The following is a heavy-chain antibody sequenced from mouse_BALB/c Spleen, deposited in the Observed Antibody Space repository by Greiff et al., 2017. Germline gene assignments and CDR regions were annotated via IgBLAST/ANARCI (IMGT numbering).Heavy chain of an antibody. Sequence: EVQLVESGGGLVKPGGSLKLSCAASGFTFSSYAMSWVRQTPEKRLEWVATISSGGSYTYYPDSVKGRFTISRDNAKNTLYLQMSSLRSEDTAMYYCARHYYGSYYFDYWGQGTTLTVSS. CDR1: GFTFSSYA. J-gene: IGHJ2*01. D-gene: IGHD1-1*01. V-gene: IGHV5-9-3*01. CDR3: ARHYYGSYYFDY. CDR2: ISSGGSYT.